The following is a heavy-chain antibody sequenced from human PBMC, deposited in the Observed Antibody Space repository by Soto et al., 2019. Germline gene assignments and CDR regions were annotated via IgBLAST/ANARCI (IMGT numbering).Heavy chain of an antibody. CDR2: IYHSGST. J-gene: IGHJ6*02. D-gene: IGHD3-3*01. CDR3: ASIKLNRRHIWRFAPNGMDV. Sequence: PSETLSLTXAVSGGSISSSNWWSWVRQPPGKGLEWIGEIYHSGSTNYNPSLKSRVTISVDKSKNQFSLKLSSVTAADTAVYYCASIKLNRRHIWRFAPNGMDVWGQGTTVTVSS. V-gene: IGHV4-4*02. CDR1: GGSISSSNW.